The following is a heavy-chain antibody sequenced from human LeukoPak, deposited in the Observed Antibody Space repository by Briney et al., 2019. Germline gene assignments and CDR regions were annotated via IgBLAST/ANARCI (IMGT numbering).Heavy chain of an antibody. J-gene: IGHJ3*02. CDR2: IYSGDCDT. D-gene: IGHD3-22*01. Sequence: GESLKICCKGSGYSFTSYWIGWVRRMPGKDLVYMGIIYSGDCDTRYSPSFQGQVTISADKSISTAYLKWSSLKASDTAMYYCARHISGYYDSSGLRLGAFDIWGQGTMVTVSS. V-gene: IGHV5-51*01. CDR1: GYSFTSYW. CDR3: ARHISGYYDSSGLRLGAFDI.